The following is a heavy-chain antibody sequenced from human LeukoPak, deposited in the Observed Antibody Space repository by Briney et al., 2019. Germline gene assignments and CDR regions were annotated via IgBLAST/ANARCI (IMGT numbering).Heavy chain of an antibody. CDR2: ISSGGSTI. CDR1: GFTFSSYE. J-gene: IGHJ4*02. CDR3: ARGRGELLG. Sequence: GGSLRLSCAASGFTFSSYEMNWVRQAPGKGLEWVSYISSGGSTIYYADSVKGRFTISRDNAKNTLYLQMNSLRAEDSAVYYCARGRGELLGWGQGTLVTVSS. V-gene: IGHV3-48*03. D-gene: IGHD1-26*01.